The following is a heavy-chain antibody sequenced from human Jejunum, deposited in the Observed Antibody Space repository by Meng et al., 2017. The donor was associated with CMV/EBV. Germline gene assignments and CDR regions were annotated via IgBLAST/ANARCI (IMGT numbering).Heavy chain of an antibody. J-gene: IGHJ4*02. D-gene: IGHD3-10*01. CDR2: ISGTGVRT. V-gene: IGHV3-23*01. CDR3: ATVTGTLDPFPY. CDR1: GFTFSSHA. Sequence: EVQLLESGGGFIQRGGSLRVSCAASGFTFSSHAMSWVRQAPGKGLEWVSSISGTGVRTFYADSVKGRFTISKDTSKDTLYLQMNSLRAEDTATYYCATVTGTLDPFPYWGLGTLVTVSS.